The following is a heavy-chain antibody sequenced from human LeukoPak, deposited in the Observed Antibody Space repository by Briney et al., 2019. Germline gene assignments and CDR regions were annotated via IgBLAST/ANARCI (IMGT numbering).Heavy chain of an antibody. CDR3: AKDLDSVVRGVIY. CDR1: GFTFSNYA. D-gene: IGHD3-10*01. V-gene: IGHV3-23*01. J-gene: IGHJ4*02. CDR2: ISGSGSST. Sequence: GGSLRLSCAASGFTFSNYAMSWVRQAPGKGLEWVSAISGSGSSTYYADSVKGRFTISRDDSKNTLYLQMSSLRAEDTAIYYCAKDLDSVVRGVIYWGQGTLVTVSS.